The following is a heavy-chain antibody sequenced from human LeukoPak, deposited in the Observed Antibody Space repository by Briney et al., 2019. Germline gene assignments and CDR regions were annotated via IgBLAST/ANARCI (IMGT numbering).Heavy chain of an antibody. V-gene: IGHV4-61*02. J-gene: IGHJ6*02. CDR1: GGSITKGNYY. CDR3: ATDNYYYYGLDV. Sequence: SQTLSLTCTVSGGSITKGNYYWNWIRQPDGKGLEWIGRIFTSGSTNYNPSLKSRVTISLDTSKNQFSPRLSSVTAADTAVYYCATDNYYYYGLDVWGQGTTVTISS. CDR2: IFTSGST.